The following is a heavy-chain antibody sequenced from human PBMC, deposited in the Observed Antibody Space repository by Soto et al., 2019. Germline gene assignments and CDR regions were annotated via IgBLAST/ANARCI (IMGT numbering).Heavy chain of an antibody. CDR1: GGSIRSYY. J-gene: IGHJ2*01. CDR2: VYYTGNI. Sequence: SETLSLTCTVSGGSIRSYYWTWIRQPPGKGLEWIGYVYYTGNINYNPALKSRVTISVDVSKNQFSLKLRSVTAADTAVYYCARVGSGTYRWNFDLWGRGTLVTVSS. CDR3: ARVGSGTYRWNFDL. D-gene: IGHD1-26*01. V-gene: IGHV4-59*01.